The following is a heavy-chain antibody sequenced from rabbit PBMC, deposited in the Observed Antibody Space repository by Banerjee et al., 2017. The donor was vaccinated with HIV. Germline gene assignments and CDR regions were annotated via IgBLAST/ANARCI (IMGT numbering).Heavy chain of an antibody. V-gene: IGHV1S40*01. CDR1: GFSFNSGYY. Sequence: QSLEESGGGLVKPGASLTLTCTASGFSFNSGYYMCWVRQAPGKGLEWIACIYAGSSVNIYYSSWAKGRFTISKTSSTTVTLQMTSLTAADTATYFCARAGSSSPYYSNLWGQGTLVTVS. J-gene: IGHJ4*01. D-gene: IGHD8-1*01. CDR2: IYAGSSVNI. CDR3: ARAGSSSPYYSNL.